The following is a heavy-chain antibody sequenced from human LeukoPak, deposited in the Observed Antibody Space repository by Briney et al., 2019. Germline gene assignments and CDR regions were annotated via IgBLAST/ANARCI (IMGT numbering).Heavy chain of an antibody. J-gene: IGHJ4*02. D-gene: IGHD2-2*02. CDR1: GGSISSGSYY. CDR2: IYTSGST. CDR3: ARGVGYCSSTSCYINYGLDY. Sequence: SETLSLTCTVSGGSISSGSYYWSWIRQPAGKGLEWIGRIYTSGSTNYNPSLKSRVTISVDTSKNQFSLKLSSVTAADTAVYYCARGVGYCSSTSCYINYGLDYWGQGTLVTVSS. V-gene: IGHV4-61*02.